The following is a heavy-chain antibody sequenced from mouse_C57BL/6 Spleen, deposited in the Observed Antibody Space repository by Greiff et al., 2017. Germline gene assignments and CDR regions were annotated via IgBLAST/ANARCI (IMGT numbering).Heavy chain of an antibody. CDR2: IFPGSGST. CDR1: GYTFTDYY. V-gene: IGHV1-75*01. J-gene: IGHJ4*01. D-gene: IGHD2-3*01. CDR3: ARSIVYDGYYDAMGY. Sequence: QVQLQQSGPELVKPGASVKISCKASGYTFTDYYINWVKQRPGQGLEWIGWIFPGSGSTYYNEKFKGKATLTVDKSSSTAYMLLSSLTSEDSAVYFSARSIVYDGYYDAMGYWGQGTSVTVSS.